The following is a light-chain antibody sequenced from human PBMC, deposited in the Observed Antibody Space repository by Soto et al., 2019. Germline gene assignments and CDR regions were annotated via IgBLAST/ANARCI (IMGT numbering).Light chain of an antibody. CDR3: MQALETPYT. Sequence: EIVMTQSPPSLTVTPGEQASISCRSSQRLLHSNGNTFLDWYLQKPGQSPQLLIYLGSNRASGVPDRVSGSEAGTDFTLKISRVEAEDAGVYYCMQALETPYTFGQGTKLEIK. CDR1: QRLLHSNGNTF. CDR2: LGS. J-gene: IGKJ2*01. V-gene: IGKV2-28*01.